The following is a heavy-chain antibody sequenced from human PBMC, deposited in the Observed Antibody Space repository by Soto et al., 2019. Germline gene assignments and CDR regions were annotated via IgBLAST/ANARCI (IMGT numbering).Heavy chain of an antibody. Sequence: QVQLVQSGAEVKKPGASVKVSCKASGYTFTSYGICWVRQAPGQGLEWMGWISGYNGNTNYAQNLQGRVTMTTDTSTSTVYMELRSLRSDDTGVYYCARRCSSTRCLELWGRGTLVIVSS. V-gene: IGHV1-18*01. CDR3: ARRCSSTRCLEL. D-gene: IGHD2-2*01. CDR1: GYTFTSYG. CDR2: ISGYNGNT. J-gene: IGHJ2*01.